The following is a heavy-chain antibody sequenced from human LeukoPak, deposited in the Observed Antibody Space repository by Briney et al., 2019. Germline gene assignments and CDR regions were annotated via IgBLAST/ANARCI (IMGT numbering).Heavy chain of an antibody. CDR2: IKGKTDGGTT. CDR1: GLTFSNAW. J-gene: IGHJ2*01. Sequence: GGSLRLSCAASGLTFSNAWMSWVRHAPGKGLEWVGRIKGKTDGGTTDYAAPVKGRFTISRDDSKNTLYLQMNSLKTEDTAVYYCTTRYTYGYWYFDLWGRGTLVTVSS. D-gene: IGHD5-18*01. V-gene: IGHV3-15*01. CDR3: TTRYTYGYWYFDL.